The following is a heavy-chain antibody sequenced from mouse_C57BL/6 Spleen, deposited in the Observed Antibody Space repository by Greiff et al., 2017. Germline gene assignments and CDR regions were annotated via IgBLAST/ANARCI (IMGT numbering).Heavy chain of an antibody. V-gene: IGHV1-50*01. D-gene: IGHD1-1*01. Sequence: VQLQQPGAELVKPGASVKLSCKASGYTFTSYWMQWVKQRPGQGLEWIGEIDPSDNYTNYNQKFKGKATLTVDTSSSTAYMQLSSLTSEDSAVYYCARDTSTVVEDWYFDVWGTGTTVTVSS. CDR3: ARDTSTVVEDWYFDV. CDR2: IDPSDNYT. CDR1: GYTFTSYW. J-gene: IGHJ1*03.